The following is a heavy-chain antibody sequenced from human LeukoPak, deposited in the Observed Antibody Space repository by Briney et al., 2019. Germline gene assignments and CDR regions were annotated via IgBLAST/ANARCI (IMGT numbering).Heavy chain of an antibody. CDR3: ARVVGWMGFDY. V-gene: IGHV3-66*01. Sequence: QPGGSLRLSCAASGFTFSSNYMSWVRQAPGKGLEWVSVIYSGGSTYYADSVKGRFTISRDNSKNTLYLQMNSLRAEDTAAYYCARVVGWMGFDYWGQGTLVTVSS. CDR1: GFTFSSNY. J-gene: IGHJ4*02. D-gene: IGHD2-2*03. CDR2: IYSGGST.